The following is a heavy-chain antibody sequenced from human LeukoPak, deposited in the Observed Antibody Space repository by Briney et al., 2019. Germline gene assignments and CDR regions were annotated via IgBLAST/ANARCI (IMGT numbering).Heavy chain of an antibody. J-gene: IGHJ4*02. CDR3: ARDLDRDIYAFLDY. D-gene: IGHD2/OR15-2a*01. Sequence: GGSLRLSCAASGFTFSDYSMNWVRQAPGKGLEWVSSISGRSDYIYYADSVKGRFTISRDNAKNSLYLQMNSLRAEDTAVYYCARDLDRDIYAFLDYWGQGTLVTVSS. CDR2: ISGRSDYI. V-gene: IGHV3-21*01. CDR1: GFTFSDYS.